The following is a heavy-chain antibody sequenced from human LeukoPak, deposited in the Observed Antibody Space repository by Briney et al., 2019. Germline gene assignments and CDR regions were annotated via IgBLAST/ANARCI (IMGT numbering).Heavy chain of an antibody. CDR2: IIPILGIA. V-gene: IGHV1-69*04. CDR3: ARGDGISAAGP. D-gene: IGHD6-25*01. J-gene: IGHJ5*02. Sequence: GASVKVSCKASGGTFSSYAISWVRQAPGQGLEWMGRIIPILGIANYAQKFQGRVTITADKSTSTAYMELSSLRSEDTAVYYCARGDGISAAGPWGQGTLVTVSS. CDR1: GGTFSSYA.